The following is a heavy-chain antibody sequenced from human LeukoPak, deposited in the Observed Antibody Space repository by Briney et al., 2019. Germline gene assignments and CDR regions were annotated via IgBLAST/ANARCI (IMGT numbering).Heavy chain of an antibody. CDR1: GFTFNIAW. CDR2: VKSDASGGTT. CDR3: TTDLYYDSSGPYYFDY. D-gene: IGHD3-22*01. V-gene: IGHV3-15*01. J-gene: IGHJ4*02. Sequence: GGSLRLSCAASGFTFNIAWMTWVRQAPGKGLEWVGRVKSDASGGTTDYAAPVKGRFSVSRDDSKNTLYLQMNSLKTEDTAVYYCTTDLYYDSSGPYYFDYWGQGTLVTVSS.